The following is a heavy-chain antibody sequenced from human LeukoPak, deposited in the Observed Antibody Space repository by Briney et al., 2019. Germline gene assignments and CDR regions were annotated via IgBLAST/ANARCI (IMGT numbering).Heavy chain of an antibody. CDR2: TAPGGNT. J-gene: IGHJ5*02. CDR1: GYSISSGYY. D-gene: IGHD3-10*01. Sequence: SETLSLTCTVSGYSISSGYYWGWIRQPPGKGLEWIGSTAPGGNTYYNPSLKSRVAISVDTSKNQFSLRLISVTAADTAEYYCAQDTHHYGQFDPWGQGTLVTVSS. V-gene: IGHV4-38-2*02. CDR3: AQDTHHYGQFDP.